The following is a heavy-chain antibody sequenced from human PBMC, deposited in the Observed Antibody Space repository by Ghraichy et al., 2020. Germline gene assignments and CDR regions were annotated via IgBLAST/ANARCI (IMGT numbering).Heavy chain of an antibody. CDR2: IYSGGST. CDR3: ARDLSGYDFGYYYGMDV. D-gene: IGHD5-12*01. V-gene: IGHV3-53*01. Sequence: GESLNISCAASGFTVSSNYMSWVRQAPGKGLEWVSVIYSGGSTYYADSVKGRFTISRDNSKNTLYLQMNSLRAEDTAVYYCARDLSGYDFGYYYGMDVWGQGTTVTVSS. J-gene: IGHJ6*02. CDR1: GFTVSSNY.